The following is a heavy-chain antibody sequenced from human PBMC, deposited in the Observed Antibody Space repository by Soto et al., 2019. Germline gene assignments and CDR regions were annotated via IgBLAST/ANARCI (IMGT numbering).Heavy chain of an antibody. V-gene: IGHV1-69*12. D-gene: IGHD3-10*01. J-gene: IGHJ6*02. CDR2: IIPVFGTA. Sequence: QVQLVQSGAEVKKPGSSVKVSCKASGGSLSNYGITWVRQAPGQGLEWMGGIIPVFGTANYAQKFQGRVTITADESTSIVYMAVTSLNSEDTAVYYCARGDATKIVVTTYYAMDVWGQGTTVTVSS. CDR3: ARGDATKIVVTTYYAMDV. CDR1: GGSLSNYG.